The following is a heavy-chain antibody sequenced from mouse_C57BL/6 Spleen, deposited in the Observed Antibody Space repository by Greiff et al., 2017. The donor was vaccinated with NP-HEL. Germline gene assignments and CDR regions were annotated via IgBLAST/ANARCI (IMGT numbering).Heavy chain of an antibody. CDR3: ARVTTVVASDY. V-gene: IGHV1-55*01. D-gene: IGHD1-1*01. J-gene: IGHJ2*01. CDR1: GYTFTCYW. Sequence: QVQLQQPGAELVKPGASVKMSCKASGYTFTCYWITWVKQRPGQGLEWIGDIYPGSGSTNYNEKFKSKATLTVDTSSSTAYMQLSSLTSEDSAVYYCARVTTVVASDYWGQGTTLTVSS. CDR2: IYPGSGST.